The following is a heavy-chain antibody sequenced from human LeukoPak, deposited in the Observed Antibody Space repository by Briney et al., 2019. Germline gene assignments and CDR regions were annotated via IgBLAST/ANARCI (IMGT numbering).Heavy chain of an antibody. CDR2: IYTSGST. CDR3: ARQYSSSSHFDY. CDR1: GASISSYY. V-gene: IGHV4-4*09. Sequence: PSETLSLTCTISGASISSYYWSWIRQPPGKGLEWIGYIYTSGSTNYNPSLKSRVTISVDTSKNQFSLKMSSVTAADTAVYYCARQYSSSSHFDYWGQGTLVTVSS. D-gene: IGHD6-6*01. J-gene: IGHJ4*02.